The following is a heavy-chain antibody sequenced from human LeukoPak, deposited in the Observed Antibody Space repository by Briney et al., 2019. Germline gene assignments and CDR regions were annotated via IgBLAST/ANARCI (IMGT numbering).Heavy chain of an antibody. Sequence: SETLSLTCAVYGGSFSGYYWSWIRQPPGKGLEWIGEINHSGSTNYNPSLKSRVTISVDTSKNQFSLKRSSVTAADTAVYYCASASLKYRYGRDVGGQGTTVTVSS. D-gene: IGHD3-16*02. J-gene: IGHJ6*02. CDR2: INHSGST. V-gene: IGHV4-34*01. CDR3: ASASLKYRYGRDV. CDR1: GGSFSGYY.